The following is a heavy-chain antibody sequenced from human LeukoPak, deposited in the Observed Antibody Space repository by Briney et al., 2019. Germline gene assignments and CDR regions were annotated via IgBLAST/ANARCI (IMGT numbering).Heavy chain of an antibody. J-gene: IGHJ6*03. D-gene: IGHD2-15*01. V-gene: IGHV1-2*02. CDR2: INPNSGGT. Sequence: ASVKVSCKASGYTFTGYYMHWVRQAPGQGLERMGWINPNSGGTNYAQKFQGRVTMTRDTSISTAYMELSRLRSDDTAVYYCARDGRVVAAYNYYYMDVWGKGTTVTVSS. CDR1: GYTFTGYY. CDR3: ARDGRVVAAYNYYYMDV.